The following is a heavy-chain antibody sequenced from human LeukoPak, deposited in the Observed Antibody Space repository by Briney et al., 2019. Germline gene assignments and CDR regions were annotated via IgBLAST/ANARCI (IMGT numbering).Heavy chain of an antibody. V-gene: IGHV3-33*06. D-gene: IGHD1-1*01. CDR1: GFTFSSYG. CDR2: IWYDGSEK. CDR3: AKDLTTGSLSSDC. Sequence: GGSLRLSCAASGFTFSSYGMPWVRQAPGKGLEGVAVIWYDGSEKYYADSVKGRFTISRDNSKNTLYLQMNSLRAEDTALYYCAKDLTTGSLSSDCWGQGTLVTVSS. J-gene: IGHJ4*02.